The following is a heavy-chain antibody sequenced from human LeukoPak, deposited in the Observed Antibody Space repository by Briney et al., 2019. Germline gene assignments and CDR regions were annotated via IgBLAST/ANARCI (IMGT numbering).Heavy chain of an antibody. CDR3: ARDNGYDYVWGSYRPSLFDY. CDR2: IIPILGIA. Sequence: VKVSCKASGGTFSSYAISWVRQAPGQGLEWMGRIIPILGIANYAQKFQGRVTITADKSTSTAYMELSSLRSEDTAVYYCARDNGYDYVWGSYRPSLFDYWGRGTLVTVSS. J-gene: IGHJ4*02. V-gene: IGHV1-69*04. D-gene: IGHD3-16*02. CDR1: GGTFSSYA.